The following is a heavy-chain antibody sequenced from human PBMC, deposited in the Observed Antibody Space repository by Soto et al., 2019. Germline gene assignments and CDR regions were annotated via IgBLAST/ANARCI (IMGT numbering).Heavy chain of an antibody. Sequence: QVQLVESGGGVVQPGRSLRLSCAASGFTFSSYGMHWVRQAPGKGLEWVAVISYDGSNKYYADSVKGRFTISRDNSKNTLYLQMNSLRAEDTAVYYCAKDGRRYCSGGSCYAYGMDVW. J-gene: IGHJ6*01. D-gene: IGHD2-15*01. CDR1: GFTFSSYG. V-gene: IGHV3-30*18. CDR3: AKDGRRYCSGGSCYAYGMDV. CDR2: ISYDGSNK.